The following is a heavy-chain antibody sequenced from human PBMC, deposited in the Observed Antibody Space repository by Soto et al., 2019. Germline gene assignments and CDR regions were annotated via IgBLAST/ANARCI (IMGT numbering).Heavy chain of an antibody. J-gene: IGHJ6*02. V-gene: IGHV1-2*04. Sequence: QVQLVQSGAEVKKPGASVKVSCKASGYTFTGYYMHWVRQAPGQGLEWMGWINPNSGGTNYAQKFQGWVTMTRDTSISTAYMELSRLRSDDTAVYYCARSLGVGEYRGYYDFWSGSLAQGGMDVWGQGTTVTVSS. D-gene: IGHD3-3*01. CDR1: GYTFTGYY. CDR2: INPNSGGT. CDR3: ARSLGVGEYRGYYDFWSGSLAQGGMDV.